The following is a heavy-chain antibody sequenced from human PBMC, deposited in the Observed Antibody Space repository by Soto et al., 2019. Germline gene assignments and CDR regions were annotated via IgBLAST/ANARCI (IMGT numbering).Heavy chain of an antibody. D-gene: IGHD2-2*01. CDR2: IRSKGHNYAT. J-gene: IGHJ5*02. CDR3: ARALPVAKGGFDP. Sequence: GGSLRLSCAASGFAFSGSAMYWVRQASGKGPEWVGRIRSKGHNYATEYAASVKGRFIISRDNSKNTLYLQMNSLRAEDTAVYYCARALPVAKGGFDPWGQGTLVTVSS. CDR1: GFAFSGSA. V-gene: IGHV3-73*01.